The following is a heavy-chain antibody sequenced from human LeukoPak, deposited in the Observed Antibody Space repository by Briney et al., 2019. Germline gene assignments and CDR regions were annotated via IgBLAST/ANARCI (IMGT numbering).Heavy chain of an antibody. CDR1: GFTFSSYG. CDR2: ISYDGSNK. D-gene: IGHD2-2*01. J-gene: IGHJ6*03. V-gene: IGHV3-30*18. Sequence: GGSLRLSCAASGFTFSSYGMHWVRQAPGKGLEWVAVISYDGSNKYYADSVKGRFTISRDNSKNTLYLQMNSLRAEDTAVYYCAKDSASSYMDVWGKGTTVTVSS. CDR3: AKDSASSYMDV.